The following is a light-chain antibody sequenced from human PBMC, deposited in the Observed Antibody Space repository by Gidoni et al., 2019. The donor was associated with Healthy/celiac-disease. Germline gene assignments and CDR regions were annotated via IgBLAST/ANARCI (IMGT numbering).Light chain of an antibody. CDR2: KAS. V-gene: IGKV1-5*03. CDR1: QSISSW. CDR3: QKYNSYSLYS. Sequence: DIQMTQSPSTLSASVGDRVTITCRASQSISSWLAWYQQKPGKAPKLLIYKASSLESGVPSRFSGSGSGTEFTLTISSLQPDDFATYYCQKYNSYSLYSFXQXTKLEIK. J-gene: IGKJ2*03.